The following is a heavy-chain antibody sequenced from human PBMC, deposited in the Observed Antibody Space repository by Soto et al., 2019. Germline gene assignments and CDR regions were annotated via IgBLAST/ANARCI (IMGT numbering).Heavy chain of an antibody. V-gene: IGHV1-18*01. D-gene: IGHD4-17*01. CDR1: GYTFTSYG. CDR3: ARELTTVTTIPYFDY. J-gene: IGHJ4*02. Sequence: ASVKVSCKASGYTFTSYGISWVRQAPGQGLEWMGWISAYNGNTNYAQKLQGRVTMTTDTSTSTAYMELRSLRSDDTAVYYCARELTTVTTIPYFDYWGQGTLVTVSS. CDR2: ISAYNGNT.